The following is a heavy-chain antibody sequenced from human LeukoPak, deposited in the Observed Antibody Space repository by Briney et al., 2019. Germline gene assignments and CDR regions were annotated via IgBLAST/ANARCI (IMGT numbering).Heavy chain of an antibody. Sequence: GGSLRLSCAASGFTFINAWMTWVRQAPGKGLEWVGRIKSKTNGGTTDYAAPVKGRFTISRDDSKNTLYLQLNSLKTGDAAVYYCTTAPDRSDYWGQGTLVTVSS. CDR3: TTAPDRSDY. D-gene: IGHD3-22*01. J-gene: IGHJ4*02. V-gene: IGHV3-15*01. CDR1: GFTFINAW. CDR2: IKSKTNGGTT.